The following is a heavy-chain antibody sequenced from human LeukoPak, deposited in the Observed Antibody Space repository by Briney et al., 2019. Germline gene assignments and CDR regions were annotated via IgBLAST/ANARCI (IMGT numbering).Heavy chain of an antibody. CDR1: GVSISSSSYY. CDR2: IYYSGST. CDR3: ATGIAAAGGIWFDP. Sequence: SETLSLTCTVSGVSISSSSYYWGWIRQPPGKGLEWIVSIYYSGSTYYNPSLKSRVTISVDTSKNQFSLKLSSVTAADTAVYYCATGIAAAGGIWFDPWGQGTLVTVSS. D-gene: IGHD6-13*01. J-gene: IGHJ5*02. V-gene: IGHV4-39*01.